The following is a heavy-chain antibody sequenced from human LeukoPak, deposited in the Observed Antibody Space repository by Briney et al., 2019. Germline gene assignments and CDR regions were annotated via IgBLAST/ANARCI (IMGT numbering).Heavy chain of an antibody. CDR1: GYTFTGYY. Sequence: GASVKVSRKASGYTFTGYYMHWVRQAPGQGLEWMGWINPNSGGTNYAQKFQGRVTMTRDTSISTAYMELSRLRSDDTAVYYCARVPRRGCSGGSCYRYYFDYWGQGTLVTVSS. V-gene: IGHV1-2*02. CDR3: ARVPRRGCSGGSCYRYYFDY. CDR2: INPNSGGT. D-gene: IGHD2-15*01. J-gene: IGHJ4*02.